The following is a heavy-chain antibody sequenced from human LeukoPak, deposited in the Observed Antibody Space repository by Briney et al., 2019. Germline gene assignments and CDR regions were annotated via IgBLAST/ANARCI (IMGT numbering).Heavy chain of an antibody. V-gene: IGHV4-59*08. CDR2: IYYSGST. Sequence: PSETLSLTCTVSGGSISSYYWSWIRQPPGKGLEWIGYIYYSGSTNYNPSLKSRVTISVDTSKNQFSLKLSSVTAADTAVYYCASIRGLRPYFDYWGQGTLVTVSS. CDR3: ASIRGLRPYFDY. D-gene: IGHD5-12*01. J-gene: IGHJ4*02. CDR1: GGSISSYY.